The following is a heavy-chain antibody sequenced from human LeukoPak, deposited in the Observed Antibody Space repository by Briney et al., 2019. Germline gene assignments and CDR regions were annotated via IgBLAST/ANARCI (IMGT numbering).Heavy chain of an antibody. CDR3: AKVMKGSERLTMVRGVIIKTAGLYYMDV. CDR2: ISASGGST. D-gene: IGHD3-10*01. CDR1: GFTLSSYA. V-gene: IGHV3-23*01. Sequence: GGSLRLSCAASGFTLSSYAMSWVRQAPGKGLEWVSSISASGGSTNYADSVKGRFTISRDNSKNTVYLQMTSLRAEDTAVYYCAKVMKGSERLTMVRGVIIKTAGLYYMDVWGKGTTVTVSS. J-gene: IGHJ6*03.